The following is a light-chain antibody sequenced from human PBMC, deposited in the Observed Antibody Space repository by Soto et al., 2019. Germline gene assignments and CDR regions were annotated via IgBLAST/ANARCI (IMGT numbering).Light chain of an antibody. Sequence: AIRMTQSPSSFSASTGDRVTITCRASQGISSYLAWYQQKPGKAPKLLIYAASTLQSGVPSRFSGSGSGTDFTLTISCLQSEDFATYYCQQYYSYPSFGKGTKVEIK. CDR1: QGISSY. CDR2: AAS. V-gene: IGKV1-8*01. CDR3: QQYYSYPS. J-gene: IGKJ1*01.